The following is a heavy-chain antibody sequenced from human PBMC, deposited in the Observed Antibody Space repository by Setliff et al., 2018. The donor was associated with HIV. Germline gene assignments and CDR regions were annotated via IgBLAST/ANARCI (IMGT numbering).Heavy chain of an antibody. CDR2: INPNNGDT. V-gene: IGHV1-2*02. J-gene: IGHJ5*02. Sequence: ASVKVSCKTSGYTFTGYYVHWVRQAPGQGLEWMGWINPNNGDTNYAQMFQGRVTMTRATSMSTAYMELSILKSDDTAVSYWAKPSSEWSPNWFDPWRQGTLVTVA. D-gene: IGHD3-3*01. CDR3: AKPSSEWSPNWFDP. CDR1: GYTFTGYY.